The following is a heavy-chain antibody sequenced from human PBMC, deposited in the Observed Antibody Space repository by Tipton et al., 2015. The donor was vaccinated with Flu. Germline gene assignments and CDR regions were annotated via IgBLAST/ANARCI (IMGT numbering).Heavy chain of an antibody. CDR2: ISSSGTTI. V-gene: IGHV3-11*01. J-gene: IGHJ6*02. CDR1: GFTFSDYY. CDR3: ARDHPPSITVLGEITDYFGMAV. D-gene: IGHD3-3*01. Sequence: GSLRLSCAASGFTFSDYYMSWIRQLPGKGLEWVSHISSSGTTINYADPVKGRFTISRDNAKNSLYLQMNSLRAEDTAVYYCARDHPPSITVLGEITDYFGMAVWGQGTTVTVSS.